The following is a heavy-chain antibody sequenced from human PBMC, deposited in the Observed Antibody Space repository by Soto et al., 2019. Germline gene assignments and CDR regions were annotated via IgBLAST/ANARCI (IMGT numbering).Heavy chain of an antibody. D-gene: IGHD2-2*01. CDR1: GGSVSSGSHY. V-gene: IGHV4-61*01. CDR2: IYYSGST. CDR3: ARGSSSWPYLFDY. Sequence: SETLSLTCTVSGGSVSSGSHYWNWIRQPPGKELQYIGYIYYSGSTNYNSSLKSRVTMSVETSKNQFSLRLSSVNAADTAVYYCARGSSSWPYLFDYWGPGTLVTVSS. J-gene: IGHJ4*02.